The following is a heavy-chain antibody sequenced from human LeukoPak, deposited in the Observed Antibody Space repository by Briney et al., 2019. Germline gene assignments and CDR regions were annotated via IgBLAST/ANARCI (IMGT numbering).Heavy chain of an antibody. Sequence: GGSLRLSCAASGFIFDDYTMHWVRQAPAKGLEWVSVISWDGGNSFYADSVKGRFTVSRDNNRKSLYLQMHSLRPEDTAFYYCAKARKRGNAYGSVDSWGQGTLVTVSS. V-gene: IGHV3-43*01. D-gene: IGHD4-17*01. CDR1: GFIFDDYT. CDR2: ISWDGGNS. CDR3: AKARKRGNAYGSVDS. J-gene: IGHJ4*02.